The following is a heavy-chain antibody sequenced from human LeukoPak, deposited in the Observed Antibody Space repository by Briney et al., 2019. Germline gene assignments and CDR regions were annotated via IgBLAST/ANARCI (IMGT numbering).Heavy chain of an antibody. J-gene: IGHJ6*02. V-gene: IGHV3-30-3*01. CDR3: ARVRGGTVAKAYYYYGMDV. CDR2: ISYDGSNK. D-gene: IGHD4-23*01. Sequence: GGSLRLSCAASGFTFSSNAMHWVRQAPGKGLEWVAVISYDGSNKYYADSVKGRFTISRDNSKNTLYLQMNSLRAEDTAVYYCARVRGGTVAKAYYYYGMDVWGQGTTITVSS. CDR1: GFTFSSNA.